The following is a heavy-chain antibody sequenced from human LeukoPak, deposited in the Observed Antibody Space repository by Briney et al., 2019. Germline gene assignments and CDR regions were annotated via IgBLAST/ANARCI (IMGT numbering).Heavy chain of an antibody. J-gene: IGHJ5*02. Sequence: GGSLRLSCAASGFSFGSYAMGWTRQAPGQGLEWVSAVSGSGSHANYAESVKGRFTISRDNSKNTLYLQMHSLIAADTAVYYCGSGPVGTTVPWGQGTLVTVSS. CDR1: GFSFGSYA. CDR2: VSGSGSHA. CDR3: GSGPVGTTVP. D-gene: IGHD1-1*01. V-gene: IGHV3-23*01.